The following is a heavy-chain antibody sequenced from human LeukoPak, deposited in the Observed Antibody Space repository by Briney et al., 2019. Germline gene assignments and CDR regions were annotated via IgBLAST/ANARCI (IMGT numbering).Heavy chain of an antibody. V-gene: IGHV3-33*08. Sequence: GGSLRLSCAASGFTFSSYGMHWVRQAPGKGLEWVAVIWYDGSNKYYADSVKGRFTISRDNSKNTLYLQMNSLRAEDTAVYYCARGGRIAVAGIDPPFDYWGQGTLVTVSS. D-gene: IGHD6-19*01. J-gene: IGHJ4*02. CDR2: IWYDGSNK. CDR1: GFTFSSYG. CDR3: ARGGRIAVAGIDPPFDY.